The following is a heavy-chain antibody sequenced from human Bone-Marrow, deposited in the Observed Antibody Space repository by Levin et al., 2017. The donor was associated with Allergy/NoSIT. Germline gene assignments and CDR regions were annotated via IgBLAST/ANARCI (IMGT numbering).Heavy chain of an antibody. CDR1: GFSFSSYW. V-gene: IGHV3-7*04. J-gene: IGHJ4*02. Sequence: PGESLKISCAASGFSFSSYWMTWVRQAPGKGLEWVANIKQDGSDKKYVDSVKGRFTISRDNSKNSLYLEMNSLGAEDTAVYYCARRYSYSLGGCDYWGRGTLVTVSS. CDR3: ARRYSYSLGGCDY. CDR2: IKQDGSDK. D-gene: IGHD5-18*01.